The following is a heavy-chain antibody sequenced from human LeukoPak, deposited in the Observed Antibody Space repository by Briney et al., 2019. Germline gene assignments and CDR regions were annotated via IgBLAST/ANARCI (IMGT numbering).Heavy chain of an antibody. J-gene: IGHJ4*02. D-gene: IGHD3-3*01. CDR3: ARDSRYYDFWSGYYSHFDY. V-gene: IGHV3-30*02. Sequence: GGSLRLSCAASGFTFSSYGMHWVRQAPGKGLEWVAFIRYDGSNKYYADSVKGRFTISRDNSKNTLYLQMNSLRAEDTAVYYCARDSRYYDFWSGYYSHFDYWGQGTLVTVSS. CDR1: GFTFSSYG. CDR2: IRYDGSNK.